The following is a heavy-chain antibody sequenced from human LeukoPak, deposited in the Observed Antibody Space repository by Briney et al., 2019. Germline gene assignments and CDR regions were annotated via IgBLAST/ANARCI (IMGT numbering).Heavy chain of an antibody. V-gene: IGHV1-18*01. CDR1: GYTFTSYG. Sequence: ASVTVSCKAYGYTFTSYGITWVRQAPGQGPEWMGWISAYAGKTEYAQKLQGRVTMTTDTSTNTAYMELRSLGSDDTAVYYCARDLGNRVATTPDHRGQGTLVTVSS. D-gene: IGHD5-12*01. CDR3: ARDLGNRVATTPDH. CDR2: ISAYAGKT. J-gene: IGHJ4*02.